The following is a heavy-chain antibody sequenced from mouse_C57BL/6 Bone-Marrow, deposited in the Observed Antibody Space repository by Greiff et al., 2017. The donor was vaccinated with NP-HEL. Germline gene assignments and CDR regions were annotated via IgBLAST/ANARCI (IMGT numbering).Heavy chain of an antibody. CDR1: GYTFTSYW. D-gene: IGHD2-4*01. CDR2: IYPGSGST. V-gene: IGHV1-55*01. J-gene: IGHJ3*01. CDR3: ARLNDYDRGFAY. Sequence: QVQLQQPGAELVKPGASVKMSCKASGYTFTSYWITWVKQRPGQGLEWIGDIYPGSGSTNYNEKFKSKATLTVDTSSSTAYMQLSSLTSEDSAVYYCARLNDYDRGFAYWGQGTLVTVSA.